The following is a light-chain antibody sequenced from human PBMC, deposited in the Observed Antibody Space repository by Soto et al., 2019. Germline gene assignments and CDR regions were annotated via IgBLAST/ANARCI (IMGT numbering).Light chain of an antibody. Sequence: QSALTQPASVSGSPGQSITISCTGTDRDVASYNLVSWYQQHPGKAPKLMIYEVTKRPSGVSSRFSASKSGNTASLTISGLQPEDEADYYCSSYAGITTFVIFGGGTKLTVL. CDR2: EVT. CDR3: SSYAGITTFVI. J-gene: IGLJ2*01. CDR1: DRDVASYNL. V-gene: IGLV2-23*02.